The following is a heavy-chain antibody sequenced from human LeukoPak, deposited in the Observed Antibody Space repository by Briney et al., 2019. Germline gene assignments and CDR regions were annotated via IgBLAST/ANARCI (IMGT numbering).Heavy chain of an antibody. CDR2: ISYDGSNK. CDR3: ARVMAAQDYMDV. V-gene: IGHV3-30*07. D-gene: IGHD6-6*01. J-gene: IGHJ6*03. CDR1: GFTFSSYA. Sequence: GGSLRLSCAASGFTFSSYAMHWVRQAPGKGLEWVAVISYDGSNKYYADSVKGRFTISRDNSKNTLYLQMNSLRAEDTAVYYCARVMAAQDYMDVWGKGTTVTVSS.